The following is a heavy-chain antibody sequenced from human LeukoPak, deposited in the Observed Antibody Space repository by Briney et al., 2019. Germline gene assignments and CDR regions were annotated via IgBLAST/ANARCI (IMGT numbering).Heavy chain of an antibody. Sequence: TSSETLSLTCTVSGGSISSGDYYWSWIRQPPGKGLEWIGYIYYSGRTYYNPSLKSRVTISVDTSKNQFSLKLSSVTAADTAVYYCARATDVYSLDYWGQGTLVTVSS. CDR3: ARATDVYSLDY. CDR2: IYYSGRT. J-gene: IGHJ4*02. CDR1: GGSISSGDYY. V-gene: IGHV4-30-4*01.